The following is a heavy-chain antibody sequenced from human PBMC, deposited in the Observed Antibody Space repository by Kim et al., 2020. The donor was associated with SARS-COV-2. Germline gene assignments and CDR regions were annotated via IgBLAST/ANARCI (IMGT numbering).Heavy chain of an antibody. J-gene: IGHJ4*02. CDR2: ISGSGGST. V-gene: IGHV3-23*01. CDR1: GFTFARYG. Sequence: GGSLRLSCVASGFTFARYGMTWVRQAPGKGLEWVSSISGSGGSTYYADSVKGRFTISRDNSKNTLYLQMNSLRAEDTAVYYFAKGERGNFYYWGQGALVTVSS. D-gene: IGHD3-10*01. CDR3: AKGERGNFYY.